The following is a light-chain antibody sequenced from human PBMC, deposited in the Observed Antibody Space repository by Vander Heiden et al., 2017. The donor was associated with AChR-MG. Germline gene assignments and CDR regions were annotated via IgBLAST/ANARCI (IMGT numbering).Light chain of an antibody. J-gene: IGKJ1*01. Sequence: DIGTTHTPLSLSGTTGHPASIPCKPSQSLIHRARNTYTFSYPQKPGQSPQLLIYEVSSRFSGVPDRCSGSGSGTDFTLKSSRVEAEDVGVYYCMRSTRSKTFGQGTKVEIK. CDR2: EVS. CDR1: QSLIHRARNTY. CDR3: MRSTRSKT. V-gene: IGKV2-29*02.